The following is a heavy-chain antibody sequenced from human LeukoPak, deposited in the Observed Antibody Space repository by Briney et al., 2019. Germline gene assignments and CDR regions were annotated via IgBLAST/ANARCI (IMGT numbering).Heavy chain of an antibody. CDR3: AKSGGVTTTLGY. CDR1: GFTLSSYG. CDR2: ISYDGSNK. J-gene: IGHJ4*02. Sequence: GGSLRLSCAASGFTLSSYGMHWVRQAPGKGLEWVAVISYDGSNKYYADSVKGRFTISRDNSKNTLYLQMNSLRAEDTAVYYCAKSGGVTTTLGYWGQGTLVTVSS. D-gene: IGHD4-17*01. V-gene: IGHV3-30*18.